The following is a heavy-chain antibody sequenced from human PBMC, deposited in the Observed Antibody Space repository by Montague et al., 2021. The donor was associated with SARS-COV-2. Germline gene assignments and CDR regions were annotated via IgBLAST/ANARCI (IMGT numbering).Heavy chain of an antibody. CDR1: GDSVWSNTAA. CDR3: VRDTGSAQAGFDA. D-gene: IGHD4-17*01. CDR2: TNYRPKWTS. V-gene: IGHV6-1*01. J-gene: IGHJ4*02. Sequence: CAISGDSVWSNTAAWNWIRQSPSGGPEWLGRTNYRPKWTSDYATSVEGRISIDPDTSKNQFFLHLGSVTPEDTGAYYCVRDTGSAQAGFDAWGQGTLVTVSS.